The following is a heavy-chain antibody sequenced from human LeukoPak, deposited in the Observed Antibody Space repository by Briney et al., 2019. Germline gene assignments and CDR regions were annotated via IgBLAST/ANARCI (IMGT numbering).Heavy chain of an antibody. CDR3: ANHLACGSTSCPPFDD. J-gene: IGHJ4*02. D-gene: IGHD2-2*01. CDR2: ISGSGGST. Sequence: PGGSLRLSCAASGFTFSSYAMSWVRQAPGKGLEWVSAISGSGGSTYYADSVKGRFTISRDNAKSSLYLQMNSLRAEDTAVYYCANHLACGSTSCPPFDDWGQGTLVTASS. V-gene: IGHV3-23*01. CDR1: GFTFSSYA.